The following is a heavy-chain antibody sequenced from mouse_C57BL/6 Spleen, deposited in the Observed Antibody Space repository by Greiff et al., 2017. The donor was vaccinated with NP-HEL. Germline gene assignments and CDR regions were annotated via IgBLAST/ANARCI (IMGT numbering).Heavy chain of an antibody. Sequence: EVQLQQSGPELVKPGASVKISCKASGYTFTDYYMNWVKQSHGKSLEWIGDINPNNGGTSYNQKFKGKATLTVDKSSSTAYMELRSLTSEDSAVYYCARWSYYSNLFFDYWGQGTTLTVSS. V-gene: IGHV1-26*01. CDR2: INPNNGGT. CDR1: GYTFTDYY. CDR3: ARWSYYSNLFFDY. J-gene: IGHJ2*01. D-gene: IGHD2-5*01.